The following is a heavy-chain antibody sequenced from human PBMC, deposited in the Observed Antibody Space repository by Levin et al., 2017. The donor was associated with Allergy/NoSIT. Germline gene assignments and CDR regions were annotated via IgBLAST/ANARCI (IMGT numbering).Heavy chain of an antibody. CDR2: ISSSSSTI. D-gene: IGHD1-26*01. V-gene: IGHV3-48*01. CDR1: GFTFSSYS. CDR3: ARGSSGVDY. J-gene: IGHJ4*02. Sequence: QPGGSLRLSCAASGFTFSSYSMNWVRQAPGKGLEWVSYISSSSSTIYYADSVKGRFTISRDNAKNSLYLQMNSLRAEDTAVYYCARGSSGVDYWGQGTLVTVSS.